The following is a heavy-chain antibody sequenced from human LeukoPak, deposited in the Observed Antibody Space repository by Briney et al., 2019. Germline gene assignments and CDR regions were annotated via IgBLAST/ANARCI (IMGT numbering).Heavy chain of an antibody. CDR2: INPAGSVT. D-gene: IGHD3-16*01. V-gene: IGHV3-74*01. Sequence: GGSLRLSXSASGFTISSYWMHSVRQAPGKGLVWVSRINPAGSVTNHADSVRGRFTISRDTATNTLYLEMNSLRAEDTAVYYCSRDFVGAEDYWGQGTLVTVSS. CDR1: GFTISSYW. CDR3: SRDFVGAEDY. J-gene: IGHJ4*02.